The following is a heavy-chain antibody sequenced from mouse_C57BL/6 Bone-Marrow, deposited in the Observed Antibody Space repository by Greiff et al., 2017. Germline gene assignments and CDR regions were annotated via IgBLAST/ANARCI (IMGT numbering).Heavy chain of an antibody. CDR2: INPDSSTI. V-gene: IGHV4-1*01. D-gene: IGHD2-12*01. J-gene: IGHJ4*01. CDR1: GIDFSRYW. Sequence: DVMLVESGGGLVQPGGSLKLSCAASGIDFSRYWMSWVRRAPGKGLEWIGEINPDSSTINYAPSLKDKFIISRDNAKNTLYLQMSKVRSEDTALYYCARPGDDGYYYAMDYWGQGTSVTVSS. CDR3: ARPGDDGYYYAMDY.